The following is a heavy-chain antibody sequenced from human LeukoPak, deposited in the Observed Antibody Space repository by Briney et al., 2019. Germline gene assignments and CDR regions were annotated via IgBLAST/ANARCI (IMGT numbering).Heavy chain of an antibody. CDR2: IKEDGSVK. D-gene: IGHD5-24*01. CDR3: ARDRDVYHAGIDC. CDR1: GFTFSRFW. V-gene: IGHV3-7*01. Sequence: PGGSLRLSSAASGFTFSRFWMTWVRQAPGKGLEWVANIKEDGSVKYYVDSVKGRFTISRDNAENSLYLQMNSLRAEDSAVYYCARDRDVYHAGIDCWGQGTLVTVSS. J-gene: IGHJ4*02.